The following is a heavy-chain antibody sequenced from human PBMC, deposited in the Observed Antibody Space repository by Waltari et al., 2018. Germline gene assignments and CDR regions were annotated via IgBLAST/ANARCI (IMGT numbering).Heavy chain of an antibody. V-gene: IGHV4-39*07. Sequence: QLHLQESGPGLVKPSETLSLTCSVSSGSITKNRQYWGWIRQTPGKELAWIATIPYIGATYTHPSLTRRVTISGDTSKNQFSLRFTSVTAADTAVYYCATYIGASIGPAAFDVWGRGALVTVSS. CDR3: ATYIGASIGPAAFDV. CDR2: IPYIGAT. CDR1: SGSITKNRQY. J-gene: IGHJ3*01. D-gene: IGHD3-16*01.